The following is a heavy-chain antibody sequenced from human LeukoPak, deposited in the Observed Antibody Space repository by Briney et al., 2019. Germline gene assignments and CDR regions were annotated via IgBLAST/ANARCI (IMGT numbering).Heavy chain of an antibody. Sequence: SETLSLTCTVSGGSISSSSYYWGWIRQPPGKGLEWVGYIYHSGSTYYNPSLKSRVTISVDRSKNQFSLKLSSVTAADTAVYYCARGVAEGWFDPWGQGTLVTVSS. D-gene: IGHD2-15*01. V-gene: IGHV4-39*07. CDR2: IYHSGST. J-gene: IGHJ5*02. CDR3: ARGVAEGWFDP. CDR1: GGSISSSSYY.